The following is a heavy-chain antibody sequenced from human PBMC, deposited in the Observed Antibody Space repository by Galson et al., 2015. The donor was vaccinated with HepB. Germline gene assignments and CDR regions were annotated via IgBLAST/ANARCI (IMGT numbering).Heavy chain of an antibody. D-gene: IGHD5-18*01. CDR1: GGSISSGGYY. J-gene: IGHJ4*02. V-gene: IGHV4-31*02. Sequence: VSGGSISSGGYYWSWIRQHPGKGLEWIGYIYYSGSTYYNPSLKSRVTISVDTSKNQFSLKLSSVTAADTAVYYCARARGYSYGDTEGYYFDYWGQGTLVTVSS. CDR3: ARARGYSYGDTEGYYFDY. CDR2: IYYSGST.